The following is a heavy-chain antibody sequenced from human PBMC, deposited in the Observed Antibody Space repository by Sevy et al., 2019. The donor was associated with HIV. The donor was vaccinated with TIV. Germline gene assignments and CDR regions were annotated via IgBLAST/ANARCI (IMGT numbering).Heavy chain of an antibody. CDR1: GDSISSGNHW. J-gene: IGHJ6*02. Sequence: SETLSLTCTVSGDSISSGNHWWSWIRQPAGKGLEWIGRIYTSGRTIYNPVLRSRVTMSVDTSTNQFFLNLNAVTAADTAVYYCARDGIRRDYYHGMDVGGQGTTVTVSS. D-gene: IGHD1-26*01. CDR2: IYTSGRT. CDR3: ARDGIRRDYYHGMDV. V-gene: IGHV4-61*02.